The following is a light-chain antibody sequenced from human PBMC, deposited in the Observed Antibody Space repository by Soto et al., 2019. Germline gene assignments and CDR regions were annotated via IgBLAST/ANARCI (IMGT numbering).Light chain of an antibody. J-gene: IGKJ1*01. Sequence: EIVMTQSPATLSVGPGERATLSCRASQSVSSNLAWYQHKPGQAPRLLTYGASTRATGLPDRFSGGGSGTDFTLTISRLEPEDFAVYYCQQYGSSPGTFGQGTKVDIK. CDR3: QQYGSSPGT. CDR1: QSVSSN. V-gene: IGKV3-20*01. CDR2: GAS.